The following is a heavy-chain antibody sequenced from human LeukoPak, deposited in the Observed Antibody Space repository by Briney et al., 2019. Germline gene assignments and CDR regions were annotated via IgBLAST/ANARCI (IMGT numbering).Heavy chain of an antibody. CDR1: GFTFSSYA. CDR2: ISGSGGST. J-gene: IGHJ4*02. V-gene: IGHV3-23*01. CDR3: AKGLSIVGATYDY. Sequence: GGSLRLSCAASGFTFSSYAMSWVRQAPGKGLEWVSAISGSGGSTYYADSVKGRFTISRGNSKNTLYLQMNSLRAEDTAVYYCAKGLSIVGATYDYWGQGTLVTVSS. D-gene: IGHD1-26*01.